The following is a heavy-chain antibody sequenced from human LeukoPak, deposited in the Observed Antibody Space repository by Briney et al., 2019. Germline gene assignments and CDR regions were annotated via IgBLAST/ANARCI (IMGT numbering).Heavy chain of an antibody. J-gene: IGHJ4*02. Sequence: RPSETLSLTCAVYGGSFSGYYRSWIRQPPGKGLEWIGEINHSGSTNYNPSLKSRVTISVDTSKNQFSLKLSSVTAADTAVYYCARGLGRPEYSSSSIYFDYWGQGTLVTVSS. V-gene: IGHV4-34*01. CDR1: GGSFSGYY. CDR2: INHSGST. D-gene: IGHD6-6*01. CDR3: ARGLGRPEYSSSSIYFDY.